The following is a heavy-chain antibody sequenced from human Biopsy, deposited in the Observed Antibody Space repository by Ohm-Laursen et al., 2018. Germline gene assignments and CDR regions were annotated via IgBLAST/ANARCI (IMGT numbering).Heavy chain of an antibody. V-gene: IGHV4-39*01. CDR3: ARHPTGFWFDP. CDR1: GGSVSSNVAY. Sequence: SDTLSLTCTVSGGSVSSNVAYWAWIRQPPGKGLESIGSIFYSGITYYNPSLQSRVTMSVDTSKNQFSLNLTSVTAADTAVYYRARHPTGFWFDPWGQGTLVIVSS. CDR2: IFYSGIT. J-gene: IGHJ5*02.